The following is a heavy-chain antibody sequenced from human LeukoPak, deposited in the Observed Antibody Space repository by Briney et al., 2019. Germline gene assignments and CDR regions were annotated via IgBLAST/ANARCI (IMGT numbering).Heavy chain of an antibody. CDR3: ATSSPSDY. CDR1: GFTFSSYS. V-gene: IGHV3-21*01. Sequence: PGESLRLSCAASGFTFSSYSMNWVRQAPGRGLEWVSSISSSTSYIYYADSVKGRFTISRDNAKNSLYLQMNSLRAEDTALYYCATSSPSDYWGQGTLVTVSS. J-gene: IGHJ4*02. CDR2: ISSSTSYI.